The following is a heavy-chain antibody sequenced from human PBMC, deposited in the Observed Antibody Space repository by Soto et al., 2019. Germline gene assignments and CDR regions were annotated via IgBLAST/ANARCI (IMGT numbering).Heavy chain of an antibody. J-gene: IGHJ4*02. CDR2: CKTKADGGTV. CDR3: TSSTVTTVSFDY. CDR1: GFTFNDAW. Sequence: GGSLRLSCIASGFTFNDAWMNWVRQAPGKGLEWVGRCKTKADGGTVDYAAPVKGRFTISRDDSKNTLYLQMNSLKTEDTAVYYCTSSTVTTVSFDYWGQGALVTVSS. V-gene: IGHV3-15*07. D-gene: IGHD4-17*01.